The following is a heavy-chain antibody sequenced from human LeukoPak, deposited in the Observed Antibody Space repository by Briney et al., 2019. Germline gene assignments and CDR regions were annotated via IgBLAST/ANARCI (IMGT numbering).Heavy chain of an antibody. Sequence: GGSLRLSCAASGFTFSNAWMSWVRQAPGKGLEWVAVISYDGSNKYYADSVKGRFTISRDNSKNTLYLQMNSLRAEDTAVYYCARDQYSGYDFGVTFDYWGQGTLVTVSS. V-gene: IGHV3-30*03. J-gene: IGHJ4*02. CDR2: ISYDGSNK. CDR3: ARDQYSGYDFGVTFDY. D-gene: IGHD5-12*01. CDR1: GFTFSNAW.